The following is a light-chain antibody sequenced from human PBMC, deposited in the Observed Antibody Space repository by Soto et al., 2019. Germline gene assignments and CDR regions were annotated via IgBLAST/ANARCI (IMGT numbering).Light chain of an antibody. CDR3: QTWDTGIRV. CDR1: SGHSSYA. J-gene: IGLJ3*02. V-gene: IGLV4-69*01. Sequence: QPVLTQSPSASASLGASVKLTCTLSSGHSSYAIAWHQQQPEKGPRYLMKVNSDGSHSKGDGISDRFSGSSSGAERYLTISSLQSEDEADYYCQTWDTGIRVFGGGTKVTVL. CDR2: VNSDGSH.